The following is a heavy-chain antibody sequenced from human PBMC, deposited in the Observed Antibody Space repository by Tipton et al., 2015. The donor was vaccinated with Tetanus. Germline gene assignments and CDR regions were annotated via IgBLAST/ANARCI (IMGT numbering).Heavy chain of an antibody. V-gene: IGHV4-34*01. CDR2: INHSGST. CDR1: GGSFSGYY. J-gene: IGHJ5*02. Sequence: TLSLTCAVYGGSFSGYYWSWIRQPPGKGLEWIGEINHSGSTTYNPSLKSRVTISVDTSKNQFSLKLSSVTAADTAVYYCARHIVVVVAATSSNWFDPWGQGTLVTVSS. D-gene: IGHD2-15*01. CDR3: ARHIVVVVAATSSNWFDP.